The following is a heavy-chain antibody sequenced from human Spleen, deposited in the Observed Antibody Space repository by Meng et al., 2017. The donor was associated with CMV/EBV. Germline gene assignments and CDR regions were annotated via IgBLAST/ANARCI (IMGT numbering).Heavy chain of an antibody. Sequence: ASVKVSCKASGYTFTGYYMHWVRQAPGQGLEWMGWINPNSGGTNYAQKFQGRVTMTRDTSTSTAYMELRSLRSDDTAVYYCARIEDYYDSSGYFGPSDCWGQGTLVTVSS. CDR3: ARIEDYYDSSGYFGPSDC. CDR1: GYTFTGYY. D-gene: IGHD3-22*01. J-gene: IGHJ4*02. V-gene: IGHV1-2*02. CDR2: INPNSGGT.